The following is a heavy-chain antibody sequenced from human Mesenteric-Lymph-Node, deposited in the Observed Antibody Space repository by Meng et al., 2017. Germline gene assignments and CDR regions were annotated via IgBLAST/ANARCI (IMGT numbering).Heavy chain of an antibody. V-gene: IGHV4-39*01. CDR1: GGPISRRAYH. J-gene: IGHJ5*01. D-gene: IGHD2-21*01. CDR3: GRRMNVAGGWFDS. Sequence: LQQQDSGDAPVRPSESLLSTCIVVGGPISRRAYHWGGIRQPPGKGLEWIGTIDYSGNTYYNASLKGRVTISIDMSKNQFSLNLNSVTAADTAVYYCGRRMNVAGGWFDSWGQGTLVTVSS. CDR2: IDYSGNT.